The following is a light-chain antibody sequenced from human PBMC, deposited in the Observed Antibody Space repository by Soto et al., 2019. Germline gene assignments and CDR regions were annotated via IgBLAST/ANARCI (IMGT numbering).Light chain of an antibody. Sequence: EIVMTQSPATLSVSPWESATLSCRASQSVNSNLAWYQQKPGQAPRLLIYAASPRATGIPARFSGSGSGTDSTLTISSLKSDDFAVYYCARYNNWPSFGPATTVDI. CDR3: ARYNNWPS. V-gene: IGKV3-15*01. CDR1: QSVNSN. CDR2: AAS. J-gene: IGKJ3*01.